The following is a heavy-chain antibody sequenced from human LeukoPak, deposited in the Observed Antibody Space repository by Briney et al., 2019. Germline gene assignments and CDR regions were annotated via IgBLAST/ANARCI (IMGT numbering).Heavy chain of an antibody. J-gene: IGHJ4*02. CDR1: GGSISSYY. V-gene: IGHV4-59*01. CDR3: TRDNGFFDY. D-gene: IGHD5-24*01. CDR2: IYYSGST. Sequence: SETLSLTCAVSGGSISSYYWDWIRQPPGKGLEWIGYIYYSGSTNYNPSLKSRVTISVDTSKNQFSLKLASVTAADTAVYYCTRDNGFFDYWGQGTLVTVFS.